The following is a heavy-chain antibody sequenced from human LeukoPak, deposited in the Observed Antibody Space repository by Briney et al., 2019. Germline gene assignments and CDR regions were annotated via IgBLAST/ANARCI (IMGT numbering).Heavy chain of an antibody. CDR3: ARGRVCGGDCNDAFDI. D-gene: IGHD2-21*02. J-gene: IGHJ3*02. V-gene: IGHV4-59*01. CDR1: GGSISSYY. Sequence: SETLSLTCTVSGGSISSYYWSWIRQPPGKGLEWIGYIYYSGSTNYNPSLKSRVTISVDTSKNQFSLKLSSVTAADTAVYYCARGRVCGGDCNDAFDIWGQGTMVTASS. CDR2: IYYSGST.